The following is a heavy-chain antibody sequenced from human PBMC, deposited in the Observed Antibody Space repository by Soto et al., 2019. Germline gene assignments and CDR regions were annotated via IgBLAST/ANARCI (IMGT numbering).Heavy chain of an antibody. Sequence: GESLKISCKGSGYSFNIYWISWVRQMRGKGLEWMGRIDPRDSYTNYSPSLQGHVTISADKSISTDYLQWSSLKASDTAMYYCARPNGHALAAPLDVWGQGTTVTVSS. V-gene: IGHV5-10-1*01. CDR2: IDPRDSYT. D-gene: IGHD6-25*01. CDR1: GYSFNIYW. CDR3: ARPNGHALAAPLDV. J-gene: IGHJ6*02.